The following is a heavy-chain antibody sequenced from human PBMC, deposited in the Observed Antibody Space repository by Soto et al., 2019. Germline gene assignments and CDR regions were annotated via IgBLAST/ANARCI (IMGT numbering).Heavy chain of an antibody. D-gene: IGHD4-17*01. CDR1: GGSFSGYY. J-gene: IGHJ6*02. CDR3: ARVQWHDYGDYNYYYGMDV. CDR2: INHSGST. Sequence: SETLSLTCAVYGGSFSGYYWSWIRQPPGKGLEWIGEINHSGSTNYNPSLKSRVTISVDTSKNQFSLKLSSVTAADTAVYYCARVQWHDYGDYNYYYGMDVWGQGTTVTVSS. V-gene: IGHV4-34*01.